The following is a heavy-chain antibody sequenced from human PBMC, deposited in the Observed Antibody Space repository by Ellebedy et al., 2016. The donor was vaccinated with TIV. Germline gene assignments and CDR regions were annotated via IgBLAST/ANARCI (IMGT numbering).Heavy chain of an antibody. Sequence: GESLKISCKGSGYSFTSYWVGWVRQMPGKGLEWMGIIYPGDSDTRYSPSFQGQVTISADKSISTAYLQWSSLKASDTAMYYCARSTGGPNDYYYYGMDVWGQGTTVTVSS. CDR2: IYPGDSDT. CDR3: ARSTGGPNDYYYYGMDV. D-gene: IGHD1-14*01. J-gene: IGHJ6*02. V-gene: IGHV5-51*01. CDR1: GYSFTSYW.